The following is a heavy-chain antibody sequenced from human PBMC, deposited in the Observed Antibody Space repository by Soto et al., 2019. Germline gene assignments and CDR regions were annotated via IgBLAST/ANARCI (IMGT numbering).Heavy chain of an antibody. CDR1: GGFISSGGYY. Sequence: SETLSLTCTVSGGFISSGGYYWSWIRQHPGKGLEWIGYIYYSGSTYYNPSLKSRVTISVDTSKNQFSLKLSSVTAADTAVYYCAAYSSGWDVRFDYWGQGTLVTVSS. J-gene: IGHJ4*02. CDR3: AAYSSGWDVRFDY. CDR2: IYYSGST. V-gene: IGHV4-31*03. D-gene: IGHD6-19*01.